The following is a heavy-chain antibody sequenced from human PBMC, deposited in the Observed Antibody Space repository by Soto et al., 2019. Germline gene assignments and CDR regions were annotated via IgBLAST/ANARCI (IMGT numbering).Heavy chain of an antibody. CDR2: IIPIFGTA. CDR3: ARGPGSGRHYYYYGMDV. Sequence: ASVKVSCKASGGTFSSYAISWVRQAPGQGLEWMGGIIPIFGTANYAQKFQGRVTITADESTSTAYMELSSLRSEDTAVYYCARGPGSGRHYYYYGMDVWRQGTTVTVSS. J-gene: IGHJ6*02. CDR1: GGTFSSYA. D-gene: IGHD3-10*01. V-gene: IGHV1-69*13.